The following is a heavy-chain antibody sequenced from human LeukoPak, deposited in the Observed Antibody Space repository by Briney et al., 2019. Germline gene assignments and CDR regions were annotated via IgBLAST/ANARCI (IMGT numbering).Heavy chain of an antibody. CDR1: GFTFSSYA. J-gene: IGHJ6*02. CDR3: ARDSYSYYDFWSGYLGVYYYGMDV. V-gene: IGHV3-30-3*01. Sequence: GGSLRLSCAASGFTFSSYARHWVRQAPVNGLEWVAVVSYAGSNKYYADSVKGRFTISRDNSKNTLYLQMNSLRAEDTAVYYCARDSYSYYDFWSGYLGVYYYGMDVWGQGTTVTVSS. CDR2: VSYAGSNK. D-gene: IGHD3-3*01.